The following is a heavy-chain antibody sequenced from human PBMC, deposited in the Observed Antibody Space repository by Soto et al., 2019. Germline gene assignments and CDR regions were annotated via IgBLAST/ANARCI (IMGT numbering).Heavy chain of an antibody. Sequence: PSETLSLTCVVSDVSISSHYWSWIRQPPGKGLEWIGYIYYTGRTNHNPSLKSRVTMSVDKSMNQFSLKLRSVTAADTAVYYCSRGGYYDNSWGKLSHYGLDVWGQGTSVTVSS. J-gene: IGHJ6*02. D-gene: IGHD3-16*01. CDR2: IYYTGRT. V-gene: IGHV4-59*11. CDR1: DVSISSHY. CDR3: SRGGYYDNSWGKLSHYGLDV.